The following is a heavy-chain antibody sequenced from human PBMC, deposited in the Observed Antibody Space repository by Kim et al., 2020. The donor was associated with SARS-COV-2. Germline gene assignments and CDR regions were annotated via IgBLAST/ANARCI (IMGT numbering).Heavy chain of an antibody. V-gene: IGHV4-34*01. D-gene: IGHD4-17*01. CDR1: GGSFSGYY. Sequence: SETLSLTCAVYGGSFSGYYWSWIRQPPGKGLEWIGEINHSGSTNYNPSLKSRVTISVDTSKNQFSLKLSSVTAADTAVYYCARQPTGYYYGMDVWGQGTTVTVSS. CDR2: INHSGST. CDR3: ARQPTGYYYGMDV. J-gene: IGHJ6*02.